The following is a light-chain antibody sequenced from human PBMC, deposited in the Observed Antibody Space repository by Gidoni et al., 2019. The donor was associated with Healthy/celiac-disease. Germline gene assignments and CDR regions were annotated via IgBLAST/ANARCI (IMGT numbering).Light chain of an antibody. CDR2: EVS. V-gene: IGLV2-23*02. CDR3: CSYAGSSPKMV. J-gene: IGLJ2*01. CDR1: SSDVGSYNL. Sequence: QSALTQPASVSGSPGQSITISCTGTSSDVGSYNLVSWYQQHPGKAPKLMIYEVSKRPSGVSNRFSGSKSGNTASLTISGLQAEDEADYYCCSYAGSSPKMVFGGGTKLTVL.